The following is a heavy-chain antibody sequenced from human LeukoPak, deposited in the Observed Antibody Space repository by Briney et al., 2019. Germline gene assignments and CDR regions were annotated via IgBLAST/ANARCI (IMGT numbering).Heavy chain of an antibody. V-gene: IGHV1-46*01. D-gene: IGHD3-16*01. J-gene: IGHJ4*02. CDR3: ARAPDYVWGSYTYFDY. CDR2: INPSGGST. Sequence: ASVKVSCKASGYTFTSYYMHWVRQAPGQGLEWMGIINPSGGSTSYAQEFQGRVTMTRDTSTSTVYMELSSLRSEDTAVYYCARAPDYVWGSYTYFDYWGQGTLVTVSS. CDR1: GYTFTSYY.